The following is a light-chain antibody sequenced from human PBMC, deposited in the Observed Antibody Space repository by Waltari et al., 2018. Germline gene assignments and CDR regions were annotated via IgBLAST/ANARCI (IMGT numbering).Light chain of an antibody. CDR1: QSVSSSY. Sequence: EIVLTQSPGTLSLSPGERATLFCRASQSVSSSYLAWYQQRPGQPPGLLIYGASSRATGIPDRFSGSGSGTDFTLTISRLEPEDFAMYYCQQYGPSPPFTFGQGTKLEIK. CDR2: GAS. V-gene: IGKV3-20*01. J-gene: IGKJ2*01. CDR3: QQYGPSPPFT.